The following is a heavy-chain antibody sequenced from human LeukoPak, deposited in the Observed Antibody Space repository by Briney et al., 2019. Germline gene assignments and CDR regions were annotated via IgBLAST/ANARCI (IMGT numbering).Heavy chain of an antibody. V-gene: IGHV3-30*18. CDR3: AKDAYGSGSYYGGYFDY. CDR1: GSTFSSYG. Sequence: PGGSLRLSCAASGSTFSSYGMHWVRQAPGKGLEWVAVISYDGSNKYYADSVKGRFTISRDNSKNTLYLQMNSLRAEDTAVYYCAKDAYGSGSYYGGYFDYWGQGTLVTVSS. D-gene: IGHD3-10*01. J-gene: IGHJ4*02. CDR2: ISYDGSNK.